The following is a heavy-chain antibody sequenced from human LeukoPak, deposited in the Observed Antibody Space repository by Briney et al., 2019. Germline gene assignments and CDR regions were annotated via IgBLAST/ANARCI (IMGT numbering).Heavy chain of an antibody. CDR1: GFTFRTSA. CDR3: AAMAYYYYMDV. D-gene: IGHD5-24*01. J-gene: IGHJ6*03. V-gene: IGHV1-58*02. Sequence: GSSVKVSCKGSGFTFRTSAIHWMRQARAQRPEGIGLIVVGPGNTTYAQRFQDRVTNTRDMSTNTAYMELSALKSEDTAVYYCAAMAYYYYMDVWGEGTTVTVSS. CDR2: IVVGPGNT.